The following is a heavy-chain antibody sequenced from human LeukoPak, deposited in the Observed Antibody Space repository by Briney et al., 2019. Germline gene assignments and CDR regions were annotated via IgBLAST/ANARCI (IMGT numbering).Heavy chain of an antibody. Sequence: GGSLKLSCAASGFTFSSYSMNWVRQAPGKGLEWVSSISSSSSYIYYADSVKGRFTISRDNAKNSLYLQMNSLRAEDTAVYYCAREGPNSAWLVLPLRGDAFDIWGQGTMVTVSS. D-gene: IGHD6-19*01. V-gene: IGHV3-21*01. CDR1: GFTFSSYS. CDR2: ISSSSSYI. J-gene: IGHJ3*02. CDR3: AREGPNSAWLVLPLRGDAFDI.